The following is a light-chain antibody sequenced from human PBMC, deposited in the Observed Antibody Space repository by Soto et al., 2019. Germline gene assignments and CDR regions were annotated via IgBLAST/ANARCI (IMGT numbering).Light chain of an antibody. CDR3: QQYDVLPPT. V-gene: IGKV1-33*01. CDR2: DAS. J-gene: IGKJ5*01. CDR1: QGMGTF. Sequence: DIQMTQSPSSLSASIGDRVTITCQASQGMGTFLNWFQQRPGRAPKLMIYDASTLETGVPSRFSGSGSGSDFTFTISGLQPEDIATYYCQQYDVLPPTFGQGTRLEI.